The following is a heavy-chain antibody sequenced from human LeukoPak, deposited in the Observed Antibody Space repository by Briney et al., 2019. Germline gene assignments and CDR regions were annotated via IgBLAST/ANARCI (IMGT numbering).Heavy chain of an antibody. V-gene: IGHV4-4*09. D-gene: IGHD3-10*01. CDR3: ARHFRRDYPDSGSSQYFHYIDV. Sequence: PSETLSLTCAVSGGSMSDHYWSWIRQTPGTTLEWIGYIYATGNTNYSPSLKGRVTISLDTPKNHFSLRLRSVTAADTALYYCARHFRRDYPDSGSSQYFHYIDVWGKGTTVVVSS. J-gene: IGHJ6*03. CDR1: GGSMSDHY. CDR2: IYATGNT.